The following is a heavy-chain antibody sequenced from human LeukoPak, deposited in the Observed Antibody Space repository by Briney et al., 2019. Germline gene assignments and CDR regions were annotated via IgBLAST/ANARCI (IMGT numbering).Heavy chain of an antibody. J-gene: IGHJ4*02. CDR3: ARHRVGAAYCGGDCYSGYFDY. Sequence: GESLKISCKGSGYSFTSYWIGWVRQMPGKGLEWMGIIYPGDSDTRYSPSSQGQVTISADKSISTAYLQWSSLKASDTAMYYCARHRVGAAYCGGDCYSGYFDYWGQGTLVTVSS. CDR1: GYSFTSYW. V-gene: IGHV5-51*01. D-gene: IGHD2-21*02. CDR2: IYPGDSDT.